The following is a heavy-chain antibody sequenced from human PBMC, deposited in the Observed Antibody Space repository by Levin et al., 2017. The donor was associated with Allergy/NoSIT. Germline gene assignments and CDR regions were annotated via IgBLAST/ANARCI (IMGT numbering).Heavy chain of an antibody. CDR1: GFTFSGSA. CDR3: TRLRGYCSSTSCFSVGAFDI. D-gene: IGHD2-2*01. Sequence: ASVKVSCAASGFTFSGSAMHWVRQASGKGLEWVGRIRSKANSYATAYAASVKGRFTISRDDSKNTAYLQMNSLKTEDTAVYYCTRLRGYCSSTSCFSVGAFDIWGQGTMVTVSS. V-gene: IGHV3-73*01. J-gene: IGHJ3*02. CDR2: IRSKANSYAT.